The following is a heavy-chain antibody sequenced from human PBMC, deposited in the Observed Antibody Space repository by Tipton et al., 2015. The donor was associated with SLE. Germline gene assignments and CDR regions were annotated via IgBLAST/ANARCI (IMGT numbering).Heavy chain of an antibody. V-gene: IGHV4-59*01. CDR2: IYYSGST. J-gene: IGHJ4*02. CDR3: ARGTMLGDFWSGYLPRFDY. CDR1: GGSISSYY. Sequence: TLSLTCTVSGGSISSYYSSWIRQPPGKGLEWIGYIYYSGSTNYNPSLKSRVTISVDTSKSQFSLKLSSVTAADTAVYYCARGTMLGDFWSGYLPRFDYWGQGTLVTVSS. D-gene: IGHD3-3*01.